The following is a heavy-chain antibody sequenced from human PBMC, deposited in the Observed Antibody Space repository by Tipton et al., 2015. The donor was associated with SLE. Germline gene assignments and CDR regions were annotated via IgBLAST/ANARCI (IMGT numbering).Heavy chain of an antibody. CDR3: ARESSYGGIDY. CDR2: IRHNGINE. CDR1: GFTFSSYA. D-gene: IGHD4-23*01. J-gene: IGHJ4*02. Sequence: SLRLSCAASGFTFSSYAMHWVRQAPGKGLEWVACIRHNGINEFRADSVTGRFTISRDNAKNSLYLQMNSLRAEDTAVYYCARESSYGGIDYWGQGTLVTVSS. V-gene: IGHV3-30*07.